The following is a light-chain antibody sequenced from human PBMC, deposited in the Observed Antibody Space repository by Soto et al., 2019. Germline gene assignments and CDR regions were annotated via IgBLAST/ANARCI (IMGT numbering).Light chain of an antibody. CDR3: SSYTSSSPA. J-gene: IGLJ1*01. V-gene: IGLV2-14*01. CDR1: SSDVGGYNY. Sequence: QCVLTQPASVSGSPLQSITISCTGTSSDVGGYNYVSWYQQHPGKAPKLMIYDVSNRPSGVSNRFSGSKSGNTASLTISGLQAEDEADYYCSSYTSSSPAFGTGTKVTVL. CDR2: DVS.